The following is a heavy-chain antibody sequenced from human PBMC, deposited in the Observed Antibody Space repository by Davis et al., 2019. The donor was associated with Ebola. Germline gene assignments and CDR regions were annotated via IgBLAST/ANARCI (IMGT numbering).Heavy chain of an antibody. J-gene: IGHJ5*02. D-gene: IGHD6-13*01. Sequence: GESLKISCAASGFTFSSYDMHWVRQAIGKGLEWVSAIGTAGDTYYPGSVKGRFTISRDNAKNTLYLQMNSLRAEDTAVYYCARVRYSSSWGLFDPWGQGTLVTVSS. CDR2: IGTAGDT. CDR1: GFTFSSYD. V-gene: IGHV3-13*01. CDR3: ARVRYSSSWGLFDP.